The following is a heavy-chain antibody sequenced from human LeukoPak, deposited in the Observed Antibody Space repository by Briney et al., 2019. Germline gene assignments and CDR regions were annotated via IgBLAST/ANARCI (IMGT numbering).Heavy chain of an antibody. CDR3: ARAGWGTVAGVFDY. CDR2: ISYDGNKK. Sequence: GGSLRLSCEASGFTFSSYSMNWVRQAPGKGLEWVAVISYDGNKKYYADSVKGRFTISRDNSKNTLYLQMNSLRTEDTAVYYCARAGWGTVAGVFDYWGQGTLVTVSS. CDR1: GFTFSSYS. D-gene: IGHD6-19*01. J-gene: IGHJ4*02. V-gene: IGHV3-30*03.